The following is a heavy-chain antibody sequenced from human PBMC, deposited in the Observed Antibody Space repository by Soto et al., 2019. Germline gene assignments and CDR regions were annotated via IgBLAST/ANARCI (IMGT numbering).Heavy chain of an antibody. CDR3: ARGGPYSSGANRYYYYYGMDV. Sequence: ASVKVSCKASGYTFTSYGINWVRQAPGQGLEWMGWISAYNGNTNYAQKLQGRVTMTTDTSTSTAYMELRSLRSDDTAVYYCARGGPYSSGANRYYYYYGMDVWGQGTTVTVSS. CDR2: ISAYNGNT. D-gene: IGHD6-25*01. CDR1: GYTFTSYG. V-gene: IGHV1-18*04. J-gene: IGHJ6*02.